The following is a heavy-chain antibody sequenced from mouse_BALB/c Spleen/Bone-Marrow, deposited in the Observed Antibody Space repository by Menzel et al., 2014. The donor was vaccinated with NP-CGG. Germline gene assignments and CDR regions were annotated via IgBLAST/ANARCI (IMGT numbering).Heavy chain of an antibody. CDR2: INPSTGYT. D-gene: IGHD2-1*01. CDR3: ARKGYGNSHSYAMDY. Sequence: VKLMESGAELAKPGASVKMSCKASGYTLTNYWMHWIRQRPGQGLEWIGYINPSTGYTEYNQKFKDKATLTADKSSSTAYMQLSSLTSEDSAVYHCARKGYGNSHSYAMDYWGQGTSVTVSS. J-gene: IGHJ4*01. CDR1: GYTLTNYW. V-gene: IGHV1-7*01.